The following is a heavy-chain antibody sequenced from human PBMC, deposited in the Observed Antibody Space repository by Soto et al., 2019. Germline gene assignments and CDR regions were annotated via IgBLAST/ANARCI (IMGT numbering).Heavy chain of an antibody. J-gene: IGHJ4*02. V-gene: IGHV1-69*13. CDR2: IIPIFGTA. CDR3: ARVDTAMALSFYFDY. CDR1: GGTFSSYA. Sequence: SVKVSCKASGGTFSSYAISWVRQAPGQGLEWMGGIIPIFGTANYAQKFQGRVTITADESTSTAYMELSSLRSEDTAVYYCARVDTAMALSFYFDYWGQGTLVTVSS. D-gene: IGHD5-18*01.